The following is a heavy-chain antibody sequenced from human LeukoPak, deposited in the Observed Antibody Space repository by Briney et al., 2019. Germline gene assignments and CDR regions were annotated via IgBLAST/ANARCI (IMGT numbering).Heavy chain of an antibody. CDR1: GGSFSGYY. Sequence: SETPSLTCAVYGGSFSGYYWSWIRQPPGKGLEWIGEINHSGSTNYNPSLKSRVTISVDTSKNQFSLKLSSVTAADTAVYYCARGRRYSSGCFDYWGQGTLATVSS. CDR2: INHSGST. CDR3: ARGRRYSSGCFDY. V-gene: IGHV4-34*01. J-gene: IGHJ4*02. D-gene: IGHD6-19*01.